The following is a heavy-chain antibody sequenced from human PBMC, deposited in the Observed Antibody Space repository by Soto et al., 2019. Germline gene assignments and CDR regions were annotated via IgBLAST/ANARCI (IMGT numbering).Heavy chain of an antibody. D-gene: IGHD1-26*01. J-gene: IGHJ6*02. CDR2: IYYSGST. CDR1: GGSISSSSYY. V-gene: IGHV4-61*05. CDR3: ARGSGNYYYGMDV. Sequence: SETLSLTCTVSGGSISSSSYYWGWIRQPPGKGLEWIGYIYYSGSTNYNPSLKSRVTISVDTSKNQFSLKLSSVTAADTAVYYCARGSGNYYYGMDVWGQGTTVTVSS.